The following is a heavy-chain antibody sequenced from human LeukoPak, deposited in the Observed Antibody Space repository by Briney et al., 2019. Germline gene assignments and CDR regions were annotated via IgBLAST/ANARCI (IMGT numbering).Heavy chain of an antibody. J-gene: IGHJ4*02. CDR1: TFTFGNYW. Sequence: GGSLRLSCAASTFTFGNYWMSWVRQAPGKGLEWVANIKEDGSEEYYVDSVKGRFTISRDNTKNSLYLQMNSLRAEDTAVYYCARDPAAWDYWGQGTLVTVSS. CDR2: IKEDGSEE. CDR3: ARDPAAWDY. D-gene: IGHD6-25*01. V-gene: IGHV3-7*01.